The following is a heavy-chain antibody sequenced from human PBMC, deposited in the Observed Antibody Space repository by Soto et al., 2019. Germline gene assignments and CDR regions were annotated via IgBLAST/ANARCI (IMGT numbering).Heavy chain of an antibody. D-gene: IGHD1-26*01. CDR3: ASKVGATTHEYYYYGMDV. Sequence: PGESLKISCKGSGYSFTSYWIGWVRQMPGKGLEWMGIIYPGDSDTRYSPSFQGQVTISADKSISTAYLQWSSLKASDTAMYYCASKVGATTHEYYYYGMDVWGQGTTVTVSS. V-gene: IGHV5-51*01. CDR1: GYSFTSYW. J-gene: IGHJ6*02. CDR2: IYPGDSDT.